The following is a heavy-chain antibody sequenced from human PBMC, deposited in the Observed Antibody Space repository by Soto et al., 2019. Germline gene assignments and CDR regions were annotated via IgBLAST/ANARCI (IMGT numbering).Heavy chain of an antibody. CDR1: GYTFTSYG. V-gene: IGHV1-18*01. Sequence: GASVKVSCKASGYTFTSYGISWVRQAPGQGLEWMGWISAYNGNTNYAQKLQGRATMTTDTSKNQFSLKLSSVTAADTAVYFCARTAGVPAADWHFEVWGRGTLVTVS. J-gene: IGHJ2*01. D-gene: IGHD6-13*01. CDR3: ARTAGVPAADWHFEV. CDR2: ISAYNGNT.